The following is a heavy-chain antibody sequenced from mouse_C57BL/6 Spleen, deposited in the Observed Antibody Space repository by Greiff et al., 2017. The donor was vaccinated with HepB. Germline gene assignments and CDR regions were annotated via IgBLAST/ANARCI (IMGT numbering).Heavy chain of an antibody. J-gene: IGHJ3*01. Sequence: QVQLQQSGAELMKPGASVKLSCKATGYTFTGYWIEWVKQRPGHGLEWIGEILPGSGSTNYNEKFKGKATFTAVTSSNTAYMQLSSLTTEDSAIYYCAMYYDYSWFAYWGQGTLVTVSA. CDR2: ILPGSGST. V-gene: IGHV1-9*01. CDR3: AMYYDYSWFAY. D-gene: IGHD2-4*01. CDR1: GYTFTGYW.